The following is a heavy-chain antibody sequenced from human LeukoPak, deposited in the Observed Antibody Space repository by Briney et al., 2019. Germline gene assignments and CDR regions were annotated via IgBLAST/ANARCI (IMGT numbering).Heavy chain of an antibody. CDR2: MNPNSGNT. CDR3: ARGGGAIFGVVIILDWFDP. Sequence: ASVKVSCKASGYTFTSYDINWVRQATGQGLEWMGWMNPNSGNTGYAQKFQGRVTMTRNTSISTAYMELSSLRSEDTAVYYCARGGGAIFGVVIILDWFDPWGQGTLVTVSS. D-gene: IGHD3-3*01. V-gene: IGHV1-8*01. CDR1: GYTFTSYD. J-gene: IGHJ5*02.